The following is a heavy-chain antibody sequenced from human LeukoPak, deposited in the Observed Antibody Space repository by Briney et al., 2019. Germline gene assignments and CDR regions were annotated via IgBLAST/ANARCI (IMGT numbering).Heavy chain of an antibody. J-gene: IGHJ4*02. V-gene: IGHV1-69*05. CDR3: ARGLDYDFWSGYHYLDY. CDR1: GGTFSSYA. Sequence: SVKVSCKASGGTFSSYAISWVRQAPGQGLEWMGGIIPIFGTANYAQKFQGRVTITMDESTSTAYMELSSLRSEDTAVYYCARGLDYDFWSGYHYLDYWGQGTLVTVSS. D-gene: IGHD3-3*01. CDR2: IIPIFGTA.